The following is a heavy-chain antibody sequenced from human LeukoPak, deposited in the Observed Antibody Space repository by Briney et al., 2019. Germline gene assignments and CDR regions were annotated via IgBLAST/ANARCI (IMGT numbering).Heavy chain of an antibody. J-gene: IGHJ4*02. CDR3: AKGYTDFDY. Sequence: GGSLRLSCAASGFTFSNYGFHWVRQTPGKGLEWVAVISYDGSDKYYADSVKGRFTISRDNSKNTLYLQMNSLRAEDTAVYYCAKGYTDFDYWGQGTLVTASS. D-gene: IGHD3-16*02. V-gene: IGHV3-30*18. CDR2: ISYDGSDK. CDR1: GFTFSNYG.